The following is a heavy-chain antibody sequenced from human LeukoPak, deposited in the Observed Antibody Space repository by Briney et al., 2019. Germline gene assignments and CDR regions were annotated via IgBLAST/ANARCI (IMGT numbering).Heavy chain of an antibody. D-gene: IGHD2-8*01. J-gene: IGHJ6*02. Sequence: ASVKVSCKASGYTFTSYGISWVRQAPGQGLEWMGWISAYNGNTNYAQKLQGRVTMTTDTSTSTAYMELGSLRSDDTAVYYCARDRFMLPYYYYYGMDVWGQGTTVTVSS. V-gene: IGHV1-18*01. CDR1: GYTFTSYG. CDR2: ISAYNGNT. CDR3: ARDRFMLPYYYYYGMDV.